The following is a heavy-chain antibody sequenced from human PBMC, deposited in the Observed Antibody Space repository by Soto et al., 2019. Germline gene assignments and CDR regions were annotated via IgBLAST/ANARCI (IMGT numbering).Heavy chain of an antibody. Sequence: SETLSLTCTVSGGSISSGGYYWSWIRQHPGKGLEWIGYFYYIGSTYYNPSLKSRVTISVDTSKNQFSLKLSSVTAADTAVYYCAREHSHCSGGSCYSAYYYYYYMDVWGKGTTVTVSS. V-gene: IGHV4-31*03. CDR1: GGSISSGGYY. CDR2: FYYIGST. J-gene: IGHJ6*03. CDR3: AREHSHCSGGSCYSAYYYYYYMDV. D-gene: IGHD2-15*01.